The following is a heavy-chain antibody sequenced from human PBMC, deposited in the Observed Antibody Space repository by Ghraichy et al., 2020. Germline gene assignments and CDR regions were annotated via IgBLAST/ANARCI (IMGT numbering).Heavy chain of an antibody. CDR1: GFPFSGFW. V-gene: IGHV3-74*01. Sequence: GESLNISCAASGFPFSGFWMHWVRQVPGKGLVWVSCINIDGSVTRYADSVKVRFTISRDNAKNTVFLQMNSLRVEDTAVYYCASPETYSGSKGLAFDIGGQGTMVTVSS. CDR3: ASPETYSGSKGLAFDI. J-gene: IGHJ3*02. CDR2: INIDGSVT. D-gene: IGHD5-12*01.